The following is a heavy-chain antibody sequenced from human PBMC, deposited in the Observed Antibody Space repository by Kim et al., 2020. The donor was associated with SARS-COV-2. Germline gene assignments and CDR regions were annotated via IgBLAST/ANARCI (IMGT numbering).Heavy chain of an antibody. CDR1: GFTFSSYW. D-gene: IGHD3-10*01. V-gene: IGHV3-7*03. J-gene: IGHJ4*02. CDR2: IKQDGSEK. Sequence: GGSLRLSCAASGFTFSSYWMSWVRQAPGKGLEWVANIKQDGSEKYYVDSVKGRFTISRDNAKNSLYLQMNSLRAEDTAVYYCAREGEYYGSGSYEDYWGQGTLVTVSS. CDR3: AREGEYYGSGSYEDY.